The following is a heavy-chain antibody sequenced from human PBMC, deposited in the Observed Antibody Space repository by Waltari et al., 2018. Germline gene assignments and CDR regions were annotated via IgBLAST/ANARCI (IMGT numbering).Heavy chain of an antibody. V-gene: IGHV4-4*07. CDR3: ARDEGIAAAGTRDWFDP. J-gene: IGHJ5*02. CDR2: IYTSGST. D-gene: IGHD6-13*01. Sequence: QVQLQESGPGLVKPSETLSLTCTVSGGSISSYYWSWIRQPAGKGLEWIGRIYTSGSTNYNPSLKSRGTMSVDTSKNQFSLKLSSVTAADTAVYYCARDEGIAAAGTRDWFDPWGQGTLVTVSS. CDR1: GGSISSYY.